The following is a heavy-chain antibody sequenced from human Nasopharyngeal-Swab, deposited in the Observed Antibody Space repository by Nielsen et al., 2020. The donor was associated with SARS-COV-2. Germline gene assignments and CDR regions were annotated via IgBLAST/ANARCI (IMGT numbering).Heavy chain of an antibody. D-gene: IGHD1-26*01. J-gene: IGHJ3*02. V-gene: IGHV3-23*01. Sequence: GGSLRLSCAASGFTFSSYAMSWVRQAPGKGLEWVSTTSGSGGGTYYADSVKGRFTISRDNSWTTLYLEMNSLRAEDTAVYYCAKDESGYTGTYGALDIWGQGTMVTVSS. CDR2: TSGSGGGT. CDR3: AKDESGYTGTYGALDI. CDR1: GFTFSSYA.